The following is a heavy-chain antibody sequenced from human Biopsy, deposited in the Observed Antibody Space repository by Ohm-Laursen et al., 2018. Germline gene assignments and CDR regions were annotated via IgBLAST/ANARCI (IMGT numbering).Heavy chain of an antibody. J-gene: IGHJ4*02. CDR3: ARLGSGDYFPTFFDF. CDR1: GVSINGGRYY. CDR2: IFYSGNT. V-gene: IGHV4-31*03. Sequence: TLSFTGTVSGVSINGGRYYWNWIRHHPGRGLEWIGNIFYSGNTYYNPSLKIRVTISVDTSKNQFSLKLSSVTAADTAVYYCARLGSGDYFPTFFDFWGQGALVTVSS. D-gene: IGHD5-12*01.